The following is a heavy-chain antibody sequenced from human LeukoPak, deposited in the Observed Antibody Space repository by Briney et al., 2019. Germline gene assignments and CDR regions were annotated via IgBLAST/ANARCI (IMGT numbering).Heavy chain of an antibody. V-gene: IGHV4-34*01. CDR3: ARHGWHAWYFDL. D-gene: IGHD6-19*01. J-gene: IGHJ2*01. CDR1: GESFSGYS. Sequence: SETLPLTCVVYGESFSGYSWRWLRQPPGKGLEWIGEINQRRNTNYNPSLKSRVTISIDTSKNQFSLKLSSVTAADTAVYYCARHGWHAWYFDLWGRGTLVTVSS. CDR2: INQRRNT.